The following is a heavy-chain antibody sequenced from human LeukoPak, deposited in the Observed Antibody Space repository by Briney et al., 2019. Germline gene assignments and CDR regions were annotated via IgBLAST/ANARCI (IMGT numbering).Heavy chain of an antibody. Sequence: GEALKISCRGSGYGFTRYWVVWVRQMPGKGPEWMGVIYPGDSNSRYSPSFQGQVTISADNSISNAYLQWSSLKASDTAMYYCARRAHSGAMITLDYWGQGTLVTVSS. CDR3: ARRAHSGAMITLDY. CDR2: IYPGDSNS. V-gene: IGHV5-51*01. CDR1: GYGFTRYW. D-gene: IGHD5-12*01. J-gene: IGHJ4*02.